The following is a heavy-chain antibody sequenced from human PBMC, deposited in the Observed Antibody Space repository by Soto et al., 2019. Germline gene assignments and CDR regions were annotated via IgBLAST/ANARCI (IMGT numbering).Heavy chain of an antibody. Sequence: GVLRLSCAASGFSFSDYYMSWIRQAPGKGLEWVSYINATSRIIYYADAVKGRFTISRDNARNLVYLQMNSLRAEDTAVYYCARNPSSFDFWGQGTLVTISS. J-gene: IGHJ4*02. CDR1: GFSFSDYY. CDR2: INATSRII. D-gene: IGHD2-2*01. V-gene: IGHV3-11*01. CDR3: ARNPSSFDF.